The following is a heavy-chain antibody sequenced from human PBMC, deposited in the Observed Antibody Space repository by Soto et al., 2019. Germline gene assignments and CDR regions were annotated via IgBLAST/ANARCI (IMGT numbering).Heavy chain of an antibody. J-gene: IGHJ3*02. CDR2: ISSSSTI. CDR1: GFTFSSYS. CDR3: ARDTTTPMITFGGVIVIPVAFDI. V-gene: IGHV3-48*01. Sequence: PGGSLILSCAASGFTFSSYSMNWVRQAPGKGLEWVSYISSSSTIYYADSVKGRFTISRDNAKNSLYLQMNSLRAEDTAVYYCARDTTTPMITFGGVIVIPVAFDIWGQGTMVTVSS. D-gene: IGHD3-16*02.